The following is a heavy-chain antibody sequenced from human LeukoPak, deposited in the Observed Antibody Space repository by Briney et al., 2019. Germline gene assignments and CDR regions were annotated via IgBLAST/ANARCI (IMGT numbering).Heavy chain of an antibody. CDR2: KKQDGSEK. V-gene: IGHV3-7*05. Sequence: PGESLRLSCAASGFPFSNYWMIWVRQAPGKGLEWVGNKKQDGSEKRYADSVRGRFSISRDHAQTSLYLQMNSRRAEDTAVYYCARASDPWLQLTWGQGTLVTVSA. CDR3: ARASDPWLQLT. D-gene: IGHD5-24*01. CDR1: GFPFSNYW. J-gene: IGHJ5*02.